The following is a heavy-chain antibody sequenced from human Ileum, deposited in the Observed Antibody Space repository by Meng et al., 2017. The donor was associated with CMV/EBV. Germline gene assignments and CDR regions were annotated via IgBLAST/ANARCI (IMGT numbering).Heavy chain of an antibody. J-gene: IGHJ4*02. CDR1: GFTFSTYW. CDR2: FSGDGTGR. V-gene: IGHV3-74*01. CDR3: VKYSYGSESPAVS. D-gene: IGHD3-10*01. Sequence: EVERVEFGGGLVQAWGSLRLSCVGSGFTFSTYWMHWVRQVPGKGLQWVSRFSGDGTGRSYVDSVKGRFTISRDNGKNTLYLQMSSLGPEDMAIYYCVKYSYGSESPAVSWGQGILVTVSS.